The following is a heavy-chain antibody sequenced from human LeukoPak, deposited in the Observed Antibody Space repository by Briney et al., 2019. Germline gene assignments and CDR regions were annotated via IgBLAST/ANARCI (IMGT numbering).Heavy chain of an antibody. CDR3: AKDGGYSGSYLDY. Sequence: GGSLRLSCAASGFTFDDYAMHSVRQAPGKGLEWVSLISWDGGSTYYADSVKGRFTISRDNSKNSLYLQMNSLRAEDTALYYCAKDGGYSGSYLDYWGQGTLVTVSS. CDR1: GFTFDDYA. V-gene: IGHV3-43D*03. J-gene: IGHJ4*02. CDR2: ISWDGGST. D-gene: IGHD1-26*01.